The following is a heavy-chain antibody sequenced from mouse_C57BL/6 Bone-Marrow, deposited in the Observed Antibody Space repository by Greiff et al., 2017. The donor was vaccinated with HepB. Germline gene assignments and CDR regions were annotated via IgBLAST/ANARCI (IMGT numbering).Heavy chain of an antibody. CDR3: ARGSSSYPAWFAY. CDR2: IYPSDSET. CDR1: GYTFTSYW. V-gene: IGHV1-61*01. D-gene: IGHD6-5*01. J-gene: IGHJ3*01. Sequence: QVHVKQSGAELVRPGSSVKLSCKASGYTFTSYWMDWVKQRPGQGLEWIGNIYPSDSETHYNQKFKDKATLTVDKSSSTAYMQLSSLTSEDSAVYYCARGSSSYPAWFAYWGQGTLVTVSA.